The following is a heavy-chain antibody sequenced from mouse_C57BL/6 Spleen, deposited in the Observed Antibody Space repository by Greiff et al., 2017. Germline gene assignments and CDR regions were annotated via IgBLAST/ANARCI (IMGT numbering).Heavy chain of an antibody. CDR3: ARWELLRSYYGMDY. CDR2: INPNNGGT. V-gene: IGHV1-26*01. CDR1: GYTFTDYY. D-gene: IGHD1-1*01. Sequence: EVQLQQSGPELVKPGASVKISCKASGYTFTDYYMNWVKQSHGKSLEWIGDINPNNGGTSYNQKFKGKATLTVDKSSSTAYMELRSLTSEDSAVYYCARWELLRSYYGMDYWGQGTSVTVTS. J-gene: IGHJ4*01.